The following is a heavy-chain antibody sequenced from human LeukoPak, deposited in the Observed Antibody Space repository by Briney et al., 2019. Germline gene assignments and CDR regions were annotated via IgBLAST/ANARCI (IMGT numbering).Heavy chain of an antibody. CDR1: GGSISSGSYY. CDR3: ARDGQPYYYGSGSYYRLLDY. D-gene: IGHD3-10*01. CDR2: IHYSGST. J-gene: IGHJ4*02. Sequence: PSETLSLTCTVSGGSISSGSYYWSWLRQPAGKGLEWIGYIHYSGSTSYNPSLKSRVTISVDTSKNQFSLKLSSVTAADTAVYYCARDGQPYYYGSGSYYRLLDYWGQGTLVTVSS. V-gene: IGHV4-61*10.